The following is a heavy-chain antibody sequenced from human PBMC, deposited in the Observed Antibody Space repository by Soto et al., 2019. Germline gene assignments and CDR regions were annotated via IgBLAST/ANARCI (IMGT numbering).Heavy chain of an antibody. V-gene: IGHV4-59*12. CDR1: GGSITSYY. CDR2: IYYGGST. Sequence: KTSETLSLTCTVSGGSITSYYWSWIRQPPGKGLEWIGYIYYGGSTNYNPSLKSRVTISVDTSKNQFSLKLSSVTAADTAVYYCAIGGAAAARGWFDPWGQGTLVTVS. CDR3: AIGGAAAARGWFDP. D-gene: IGHD6-13*01. J-gene: IGHJ5*02.